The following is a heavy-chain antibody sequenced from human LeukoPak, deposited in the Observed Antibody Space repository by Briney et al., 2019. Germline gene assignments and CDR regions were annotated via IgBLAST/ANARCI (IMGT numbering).Heavy chain of an antibody. D-gene: IGHD3-9*01. CDR1: GFNFDNFW. CDR2: IREDGGKQ. CDR3: ARSYDILTGYLRIDY. V-gene: IGHV3-7*01. J-gene: IGHJ4*02. Sequence: GGSLRLSCAASGFNFDNFWMSWVRQAPGKGLEWVANIREDGGKQNYVDSVKGRFTISRDNSKNTLYLQMNSLRAEDTAVYYCARSYDILTGYLRIDYWGQGTLVTVSS.